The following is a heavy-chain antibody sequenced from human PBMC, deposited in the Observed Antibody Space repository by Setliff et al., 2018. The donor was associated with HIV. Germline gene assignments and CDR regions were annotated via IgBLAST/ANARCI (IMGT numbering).Heavy chain of an antibody. CDR3: AKDTLPASARGSSMDV. CDR1: RFTFDDYA. Sequence: LRLSCAASRFTFDDYAMHWVRQAPGKGLEWVSGISWNSGGILYADSVKGRFTISRDNAKNSLYLRINSLRVEDTALYYCAKDTLPASARGSSMDVWGKGTTVTVSS. J-gene: IGHJ6*03. CDR2: ISWNSGGI. V-gene: IGHV3-9*01.